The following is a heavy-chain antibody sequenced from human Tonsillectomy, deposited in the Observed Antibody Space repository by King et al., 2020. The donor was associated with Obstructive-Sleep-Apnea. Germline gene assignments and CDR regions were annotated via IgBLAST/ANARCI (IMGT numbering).Heavy chain of an antibody. V-gene: IGHV3-11*01. CDR1: GFTFSDYY. D-gene: IGHD1-26*01. J-gene: IGHJ4*02. CDR3: AKDMGVGGAFHY. CDR2: ISSNGDNV. Sequence: VQLVESGGGLVKPGGSLSLSCEASGFTFSDYYISWVRQAPGKGLEWISYISSNGDNVWYADSVKGRFSVSRDNAKSSMSVQMNSLRDEDTAVYYCAKDMGVGGAFHYWGQGTLVTVSS.